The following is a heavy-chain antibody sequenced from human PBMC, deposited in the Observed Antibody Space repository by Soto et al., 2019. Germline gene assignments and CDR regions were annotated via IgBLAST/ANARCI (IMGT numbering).Heavy chain of an antibody. V-gene: IGHV3-66*01. Sequence: EVQLVESGGGLVQPGGSLRLSCAASGFTVSSNYMSWVRQAPGKGLEWVSVIYSGGSTYYADSVKGRFTISRDNSKNPLYLQMNSLRAEDTAVYYGARVAYSYGIYYDMDVWGQGTTVTVSS. CDR2: IYSGGST. D-gene: IGHD5-18*01. J-gene: IGHJ6*02. CDR1: GFTVSSNY. CDR3: ARVAYSYGIYYDMDV.